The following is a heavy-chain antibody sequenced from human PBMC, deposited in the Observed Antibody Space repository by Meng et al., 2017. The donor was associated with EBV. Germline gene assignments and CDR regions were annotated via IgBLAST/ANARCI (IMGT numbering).Heavy chain of an antibody. CDR2: LIPMSDAP. V-gene: IGHV1-69*01. Sequence: VQLVQSGAEVKKPGPSVKVPCKTSGGTFRSDAISWVRQAPGQGLEWMGGLIPMSDAPHYAQKFQGRVTITADESTSTHYMDLSGLRSEDTAVYYCASESGRGFTPDYWGQGTLVTVSS. CDR3: ASESGRGFTPDY. D-gene: IGHD3-10*01. J-gene: IGHJ4*02. CDR1: GGTFRSDA.